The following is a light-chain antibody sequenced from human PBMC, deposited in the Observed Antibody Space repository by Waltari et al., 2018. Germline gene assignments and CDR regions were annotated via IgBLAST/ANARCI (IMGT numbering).Light chain of an antibody. V-gene: IGKV1-5*03. CDR1: QSILTW. CDR3: QQYSSHYT. Sequence: DIQMTQSPSTLSASVGDRVTITCRASQSILTWLAWYQQKPGKAHKLLIYKASNLQSGVPSRFSGSGSGTEFTLTISSLQPDDFATYYCQQYSSHYTFGQGTKLEIK. CDR2: KAS. J-gene: IGKJ2*01.